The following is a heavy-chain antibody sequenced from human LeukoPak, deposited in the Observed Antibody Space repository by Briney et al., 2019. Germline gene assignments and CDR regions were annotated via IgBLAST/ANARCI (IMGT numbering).Heavy chain of an antibody. J-gene: IGHJ4*02. Sequence: PGGSLRLSSAASGFTFSSFAMSWVRQAPGKGLVWVSAVSDSGSSTYYPDSVKGRYTISRDNSKNTLSLQMNSMSAEDTAIYYCAKALAVYCDSTSCQPYFDYWGQGTLAMVSS. CDR2: VSDSGSST. CDR3: AKALAVYCDSTSCQPYFDY. V-gene: IGHV3-23*01. CDR1: GFTFSSFA. D-gene: IGHD2-2*01.